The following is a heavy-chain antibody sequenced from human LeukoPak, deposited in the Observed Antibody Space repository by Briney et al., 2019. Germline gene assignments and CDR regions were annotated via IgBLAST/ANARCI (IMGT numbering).Heavy chain of an antibody. D-gene: IGHD2-21*02. J-gene: IGHJ6*02. CDR1: GFTFSSYG. CDR2: ISYDGSNK. CDR3: AKGPPSCGGDCWYYYGMDV. Sequence: GRSLRLSCAASGFTFSSYGMHWVRQAPGKGLEWVAVISYDGSNKYYADSVKGRFTISRDNSKNTLYLQMNSLRAEDTAMYYCAKGPPSCGGDCWYYYGMDVWGQGTTVTVSS. V-gene: IGHV3-30*18.